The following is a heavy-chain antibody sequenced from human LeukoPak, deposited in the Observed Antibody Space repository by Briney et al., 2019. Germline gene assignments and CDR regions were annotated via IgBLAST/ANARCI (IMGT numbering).Heavy chain of an antibody. Sequence: SETLSLTCAVSGASISSEHWSWVRQPPGKGLQWIGYIYYSGSTNYNPSLKSRVTISVDTSKNQFSLRLSSVTAADTAVYYCARLAPGYGASDTDYWGEGALGTVSS. CDR1: GASISSEH. V-gene: IGHV4-59*08. D-gene: IGHD4-17*01. CDR2: IYYSGST. CDR3: ARLAPGYGASDTDY. J-gene: IGHJ4*02.